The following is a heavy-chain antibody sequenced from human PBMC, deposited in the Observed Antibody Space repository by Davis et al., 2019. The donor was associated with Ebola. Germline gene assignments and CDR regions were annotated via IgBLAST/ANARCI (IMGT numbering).Heavy chain of an antibody. J-gene: IGHJ6*02. D-gene: IGHD2-2*01. Sequence: ASVKVSCKASGYTFTSYYMHWVRQAPGQGLEWMGIINPSGGSTTYAQKFQGRVTMTRDTSTSTVYMELSSLRSEDTAVYYCATSFLVGGLDVWGQGTTVTVSS. CDR3: ATSFLVGGLDV. CDR2: INPSGGST. V-gene: IGHV1-46*01. CDR1: GYTFTSYY.